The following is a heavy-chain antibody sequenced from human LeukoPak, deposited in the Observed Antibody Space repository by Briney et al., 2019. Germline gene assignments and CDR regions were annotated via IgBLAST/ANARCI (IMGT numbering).Heavy chain of an antibody. Sequence: GGSLRLSCAASGFTFSSHAMHWVRQAPGKGLEWVAVVSSDGNKKFYADSVTGRFIITRDNPKNTVDLQMNNLRPEDTAVYYCARRGVVGASRWSWFDPWGQGTLVTVSS. V-gene: IGHV3-30-3*01. J-gene: IGHJ5*02. CDR3: ARRGVVGASRWSWFDP. CDR2: VSSDGNKK. CDR1: GFTFSSHA. D-gene: IGHD1-26*01.